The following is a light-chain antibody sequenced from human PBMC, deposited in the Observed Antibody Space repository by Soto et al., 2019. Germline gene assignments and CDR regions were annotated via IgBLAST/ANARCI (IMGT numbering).Light chain of an antibody. CDR1: SSNIGNNF. CDR2: RNT. J-gene: IGLJ2*01. CDR3: ASWDDSRSVV. Sequence: QSVLTQPPSVSGTPGQGVTISCSGSSSNIGNNFVHWYQQLPGSAPLLLIYRNTQRPAGAPDRFSGSKSGTSASLAISGLRSDDEAHYYCASWDDSRSVVFGGGTKLIVL. V-gene: IGLV1-47*01.